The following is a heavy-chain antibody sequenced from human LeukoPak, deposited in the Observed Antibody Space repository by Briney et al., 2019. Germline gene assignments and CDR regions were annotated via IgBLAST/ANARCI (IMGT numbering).Heavy chain of an antibody. D-gene: IGHD4-17*01. J-gene: IGHJ6*03. Sequence: SETLSLTCALSGGSISTSSYYWGWIRQPPGEGLEWIGSIYHSGSTYYNPSLKSRVTISVDTSKNQFSLKLHSVTAADTAVYYCATTTLTLGYYYYYMDVWDRGTTVTVSS. CDR1: GGSISTSSYY. V-gene: IGHV4-39*01. CDR2: IYHSGST. CDR3: ATTTLTLGYYYYYMDV.